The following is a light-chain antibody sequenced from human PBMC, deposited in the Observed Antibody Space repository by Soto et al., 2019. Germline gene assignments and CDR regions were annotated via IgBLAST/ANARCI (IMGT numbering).Light chain of an antibody. CDR1: SSDVGNYNY. V-gene: IGLV2-14*01. CDR2: MVS. J-gene: IGLJ2*01. Sequence: QSALTQPASVSGSPGQSITISCTGTSSDVGNYNYVSWYQQYPGRVPKLLIYMVSNRPSGVSNRFSGSKSGNTASLTISGLQAEDEADYYCSSYTSSSTVVFGGGTKLTVL. CDR3: SSYTSSSTVV.